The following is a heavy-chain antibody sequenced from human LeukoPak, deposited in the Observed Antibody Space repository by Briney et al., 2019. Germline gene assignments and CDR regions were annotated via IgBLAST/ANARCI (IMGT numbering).Heavy chain of an antibody. Sequence: GASVKVSCKASGGTFSSYAISWVRQAPGQGLEWMGGIIPIFGTANYAQKFQGRVTITTDESTSTAYMELSSPRSEDTAVYYCARGPGYCSSTSCGHYYMDVWGKGTTVTVSS. J-gene: IGHJ6*03. CDR3: ARGPGYCSSTSCGHYYMDV. V-gene: IGHV1-69*05. CDR1: GGTFSSYA. CDR2: IIPIFGTA. D-gene: IGHD2-2*01.